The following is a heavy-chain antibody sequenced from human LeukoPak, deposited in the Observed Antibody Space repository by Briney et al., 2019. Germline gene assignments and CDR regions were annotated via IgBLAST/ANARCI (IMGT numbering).Heavy chain of an antibody. V-gene: IGHV4-59*01. CDR2: IYYSGST. CDR3: AGGEYSGFFDY. CDR1: GFTFSSYA. D-gene: IGHD5-12*01. Sequence: GSLRLSCAAPGFTFSSYAMSWVRQPPGKGLEWIGSIYYSGSTNYNPSLKSRVTISVDTSKNQFSLKLSSVTAADTAVYYCAGGEYSGFFDYWGQGTLVTVSS. J-gene: IGHJ4*02.